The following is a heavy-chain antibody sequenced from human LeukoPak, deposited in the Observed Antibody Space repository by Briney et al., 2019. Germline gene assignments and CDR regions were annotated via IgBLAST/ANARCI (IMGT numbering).Heavy chain of an antibody. CDR2: ISSSGSTI. V-gene: IGHV3-11*04. CDR3: AREVPNSSEPFDY. Sequence: GGSLRLSCAASGLTFSDYYMSWIRQAPGKGLEWVSYISSSGSTIYYADSLKGRFTNSRENAKNSLYLQMNSLRAEDTAVYYCAREVPNSSEPFDYWGQGTLVTVSS. CDR1: GLTFSDYY. J-gene: IGHJ4*02. D-gene: IGHD2/OR15-2a*01.